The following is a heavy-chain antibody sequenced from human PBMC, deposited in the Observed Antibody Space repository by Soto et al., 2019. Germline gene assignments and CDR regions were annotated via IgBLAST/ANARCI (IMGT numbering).Heavy chain of an antibody. CDR2: INPAPGST. J-gene: IGHJ5*02. D-gene: IGHD6-19*01. CDR1: GFTFTSYY. V-gene: IGHV1-46*01. CDR3: ARGGWAGYSSEGGVDL. Sequence: QVQLEQSGAEVKKSGAAVKISCKTSGFTFTSYYLHWVRQAPGQGLEWMGLINPAPGSTNYAEKFKGRVTMTRDMSSNTVYMQLGRLTSEDTGVYYCARGGWAGYSSEGGVDLWCQGTNITVSS.